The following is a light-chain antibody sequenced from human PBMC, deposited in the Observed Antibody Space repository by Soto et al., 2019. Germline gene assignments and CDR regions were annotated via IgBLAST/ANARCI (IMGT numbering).Light chain of an antibody. Sequence: QSVLTQPASVSGTPGQSITISCTGSNSDVGIYDFVSWYQHHPGRAPKLIVSEVSHRPSGVSNRLSGSKSGNTASLTISGLQSEDEADYYCISYTSDDVRYVFGTGTKVTV. V-gene: IGLV2-14*01. CDR2: EVS. J-gene: IGLJ1*01. CDR1: NSDVGIYDF. CDR3: ISYTSDDVRYV.